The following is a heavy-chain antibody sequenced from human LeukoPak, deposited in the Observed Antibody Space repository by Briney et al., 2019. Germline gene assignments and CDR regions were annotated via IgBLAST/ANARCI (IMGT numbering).Heavy chain of an antibody. J-gene: IGHJ6*02. CDR2: INDYTGDS. CDR3: ARGRIAKIVVVHSFSYGMDV. V-gene: IGHV4-34*01. D-gene: IGHD3-22*01. Sequence: SETLSLTYTVFGGSFTDHFWTWIRHSPGKGLEWIGEINDYTGDSKYNPSLNSRVSISLEKSKNQLSLELRSVTAADAAVYYCARGRIAKIVVVHSFSYGMDVWGQGTTVTVSS. CDR1: GGSFTDHF.